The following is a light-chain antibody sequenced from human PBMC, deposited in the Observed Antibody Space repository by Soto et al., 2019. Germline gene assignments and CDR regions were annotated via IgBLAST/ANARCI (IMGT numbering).Light chain of an antibody. CDR2: DAS. Sequence: ILLSQCPATVSLAPGDGATLSCMAGHSVSSYLAWYQHKRGQAPRLLIYDASNRATGIPARFSGSGSGTDFTLTISIREPEDFAVYYCQQRSNWPITFGQGTRLEIK. CDR1: HSVSSY. J-gene: IGKJ5*01. V-gene: IGKV3-11*01. CDR3: QQRSNWPIT.